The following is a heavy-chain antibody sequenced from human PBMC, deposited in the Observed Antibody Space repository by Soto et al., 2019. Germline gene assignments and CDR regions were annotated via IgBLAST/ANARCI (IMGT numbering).Heavy chain of an antibody. D-gene: IGHD3-9*01. J-gene: IGHJ4*02. CDR1: GFTFSSYW. Sequence: GGSLRLSCGASGFTFSSYWMSWVRQAPGKGLEWVANIKQDGSEKYYVDSVKGRFTISRDNAKNSLYLQMNSLRAEDTAVYYCAARRYQFDYWGQGTLVTVSS. CDR2: IKQDGSEK. V-gene: IGHV3-7*03. CDR3: AARRYQFDY.